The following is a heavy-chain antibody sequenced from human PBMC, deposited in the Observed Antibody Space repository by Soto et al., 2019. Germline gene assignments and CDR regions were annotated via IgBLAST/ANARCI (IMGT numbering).Heavy chain of an antibody. D-gene: IGHD3-16*02. Sequence: QVQLQESGPGLVKPSGTLSLTCVVSSRSISSNWWSWVRQPPGKGLEWIGEVNHDGRTNTNPSLESRVTMSVDKSGNQFSLNLNSVSAADTAVYYCEGSNSYRLDYWGQGTLVTVSS. CDR2: VNHDGRT. CDR3: EGSNSYRLDY. CDR1: SRSISSNW. V-gene: IGHV4-4*02. J-gene: IGHJ4*02.